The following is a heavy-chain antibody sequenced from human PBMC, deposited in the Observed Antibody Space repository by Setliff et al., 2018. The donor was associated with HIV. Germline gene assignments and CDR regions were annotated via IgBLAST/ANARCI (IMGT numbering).Heavy chain of an antibody. D-gene: IGHD2-2*01. V-gene: IGHV4-39*07. CDR1: GGSISSSSYY. Sequence: SETLSLTCTVSGGSISSSSYYWGWVRQPPGKGLEWIGSMYYSGSTYYTPSLKSRITISLDTSKNQFSLRMRSVTAADTAVYYCARDLGYPGGFDPWGQGTLVTVSS. CDR2: MYYSGST. CDR3: ARDLGYPGGFDP. J-gene: IGHJ5*02.